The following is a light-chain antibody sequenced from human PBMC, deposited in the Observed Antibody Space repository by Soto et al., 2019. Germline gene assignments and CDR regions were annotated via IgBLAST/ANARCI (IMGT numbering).Light chain of an antibody. Sequence: QSVLTQPPSVSGAPGQRVTISCTWSSSNIGAGYDVHWYQQLPGTAPKLLIYGNSNRPSGVPDRFSGSKSGTSASLAITGLQADDEADYYCQSYDSSLSGSVVFGGGTKLTVL. J-gene: IGLJ2*01. CDR2: GNS. CDR3: QSYDSSLSGSVV. V-gene: IGLV1-40*01. CDR1: SSNIGAGYD.